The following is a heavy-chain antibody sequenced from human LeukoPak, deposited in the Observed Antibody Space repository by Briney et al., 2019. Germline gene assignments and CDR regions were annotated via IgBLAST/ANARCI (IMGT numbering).Heavy chain of an antibody. V-gene: IGHV3-48*01. CDR1: AVTFSGYS. J-gene: IGHJ5*02. CDR2: ISANSSII. CDR3: CRRNRFDP. Sequence: GGSLRLSCGASAVTFSGYSMNWVRRAPGKGLEWISYISANSSIIHYADSVKGRFTISRDNAKRSLYLQMSSLRAEDTAVYYCCRRNRFDPWGPGTLVTVSS.